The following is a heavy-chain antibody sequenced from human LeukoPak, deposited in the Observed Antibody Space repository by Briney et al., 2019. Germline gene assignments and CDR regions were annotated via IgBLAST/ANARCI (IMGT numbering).Heavy chain of an antibody. CDR1: GASISTYY. D-gene: IGHD4-17*01. CDR2: IYYSGST. V-gene: IGHV4-59*01. CDR3: ARGGDDYGAFDY. Sequence: SETLSLTCTVSGASISTYYWNWIRQPPGKGLEWIGYIYYSGSTNYNPSLKSRVTISIDTSKNQFSLKLSSVTAADTAVYYCARGGDDYGAFDYWGQGTLVTVS. J-gene: IGHJ4*02.